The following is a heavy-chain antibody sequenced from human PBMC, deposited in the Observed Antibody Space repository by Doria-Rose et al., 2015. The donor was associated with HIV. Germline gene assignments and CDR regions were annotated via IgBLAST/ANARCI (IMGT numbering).Heavy chain of an antibody. CDR3: VKDHDLSGLEV. J-gene: IGHJ6*02. V-gene: IGHV3-11*01. Sequence: QVQLVQSGGGLVKPGGTLRLPCAASGFTFSGYYMSWIRQAPGRGLEWVSYISSSGTTIYYADSVKGRFTISRDNAKNSLYLQMNSLRADDTAVYYCVKDHDLSGLEVWGQGTTVTVSS. CDR2: ISSSGTTI. CDR1: GFTFSGYY.